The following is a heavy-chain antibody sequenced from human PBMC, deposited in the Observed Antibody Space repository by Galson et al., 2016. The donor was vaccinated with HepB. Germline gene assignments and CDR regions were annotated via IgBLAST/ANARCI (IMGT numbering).Heavy chain of an antibody. CDR3: ARDQPVTPLGY. Sequence: SLRLSCAASGFTFDDFAMHWVRQAPGKGLEWVSIIYSGGQTSYADSVKGRFTISRDNSKNTVYLQMNSLTAEDTAIYYCARDQPVTPLGYWGQGTLVSASS. V-gene: IGHV3-66*01. D-gene: IGHD4-17*01. J-gene: IGHJ4*02. CDR2: IYSGGQT. CDR1: GFTFDDFA.